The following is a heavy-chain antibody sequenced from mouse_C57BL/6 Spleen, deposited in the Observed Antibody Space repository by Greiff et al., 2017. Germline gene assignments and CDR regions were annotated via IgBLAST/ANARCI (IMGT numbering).Heavy chain of an antibody. CDR1: GFTFSDYG. J-gene: IGHJ3*01. CDR2: ISSGSSTI. CDR3: ARGGQLRLPWFAY. V-gene: IGHV5-17*01. D-gene: IGHD3-2*02. Sequence: EVMLVESGGGLVKPGGSLKLSCAASGFTFSDYGMHWVRQAPEKGLEWVAYISSGSSTIYYADTVKGRFTISRDNAKNTLFLQMTSLRSEDTAMYYCARGGQLRLPWFAYWGQGTLVTVSA.